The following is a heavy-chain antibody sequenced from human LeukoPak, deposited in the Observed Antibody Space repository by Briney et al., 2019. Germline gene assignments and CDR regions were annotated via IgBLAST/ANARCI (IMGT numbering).Heavy chain of an antibody. Sequence: PGGSLRLSCAASGFTFSSYSMNWVRQAPGKGLEWVSSISSSSSYIYYADSVKGRFTISRDNAKNSLYLQMNSMRAEDTAVYYCARDPRGWNPTVFDYWGQGTLVTVSS. D-gene: IGHD1-1*01. CDR3: ARDPRGWNPTVFDY. V-gene: IGHV3-21*01. CDR1: GFTFSSYS. J-gene: IGHJ4*02. CDR2: ISSSSSYI.